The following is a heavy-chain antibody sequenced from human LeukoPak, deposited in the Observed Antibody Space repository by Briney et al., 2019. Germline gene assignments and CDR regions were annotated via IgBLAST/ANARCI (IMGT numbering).Heavy chain of an antibody. J-gene: IGHJ4*02. CDR2: INPSGGST. CDR3: ARGSTYYDSSGQVPFDY. Sequence: GASVKVSCKASGYTFTSYYMHWVRQAPGQGLEWMGIINPSGGSTSYAQKFQGRGTMTRDTSTSTVYMELNSLRAEDTAVYYCARGSTYYDSSGQVPFDYWGQGTLVTVSS. D-gene: IGHD3-22*01. V-gene: IGHV1-46*01. CDR1: GYTFTSYY.